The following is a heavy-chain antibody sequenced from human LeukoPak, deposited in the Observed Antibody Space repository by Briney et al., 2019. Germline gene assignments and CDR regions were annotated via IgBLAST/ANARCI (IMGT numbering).Heavy chain of an antibody. V-gene: IGHV3-21*01. Sequence: PGGSLRLSCAASGFTFSSYSMNWVRQAPGKGLEWVSSISSSSSYIYYADSVKGRFTISRDNDKNSLYLQMNSLRAEDTAVYYCARGDSSGYYYADYWGQGTLVTVSS. CDR2: ISSSSSYI. CDR1: GFTFSSYS. J-gene: IGHJ4*02. D-gene: IGHD3-22*01. CDR3: ARGDSSGYYYADY.